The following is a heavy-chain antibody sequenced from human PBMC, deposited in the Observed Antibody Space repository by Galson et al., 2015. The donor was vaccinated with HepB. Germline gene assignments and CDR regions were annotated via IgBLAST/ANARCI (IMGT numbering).Heavy chain of an antibody. CDR1: GGTFSNYA. CDR2: IIPMFGTT. D-gene: IGHD3-10*01. CDR3: ARDSGYYFGSGSPDYYYGMDV. V-gene: IGHV1-69*13. J-gene: IGHJ6*02. Sequence: SVKVSCKASGGTFSNYAISWVRQAPAQGLEWMGGIIPMFGTTNYAQKFQGRVTITADASTTTAYMELSTLRSEDTAIYYCARDSGYYFGSGSPDYYYGMDVLGQGTTVTVSS.